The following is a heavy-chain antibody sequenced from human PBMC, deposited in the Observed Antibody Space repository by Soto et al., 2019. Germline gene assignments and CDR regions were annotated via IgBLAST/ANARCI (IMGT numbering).Heavy chain of an antibody. CDR3: ATGPHYGDYFDY. V-gene: IGHV3-30*03. J-gene: IGHJ4*02. D-gene: IGHD4-17*01. CDR1: GFTFSSYG. CDR2: ISYDGSNK. Sequence: GGSLRLSCAASGFTFSSYGMHWVRQAPGKGLEWVAVISYDGSNKYYADSVKGRFTISRDNSKNTLYLQMNSLRAEDTAVYYCATGPHYGDYFDYWGQGTLVTVSS.